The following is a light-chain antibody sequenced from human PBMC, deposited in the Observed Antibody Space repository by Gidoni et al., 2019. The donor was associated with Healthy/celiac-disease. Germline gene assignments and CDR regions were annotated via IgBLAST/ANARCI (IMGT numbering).Light chain of an antibody. V-gene: IGKV3-11*01. J-gene: IGKJ4*01. CDR1: QSVSSY. CDR2: DAS. Sequence: EIVFTQSPATLSLSPGERATLSCRDSQSVSSYLAWYQQKPGQAPRLLIYDASNRATGIPARFSGSGSGTDFTITISSLEPEDFAVYYCQQRSNWPLTFXGXTKVEIK. CDR3: QQRSNWPLT.